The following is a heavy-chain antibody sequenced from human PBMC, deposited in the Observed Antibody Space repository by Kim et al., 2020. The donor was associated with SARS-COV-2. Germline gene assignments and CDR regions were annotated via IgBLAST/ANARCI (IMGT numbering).Heavy chain of an antibody. Sequence: ASVKVSCKTSGYTFTTHGISWVRQAPGQGLEWVAWISTYSGDKNYAQNFQGRVAMTTDRSTSTVYMELRSLRSEDTAIYYCARDWFCRRRDSDCLDCFDSGGQGTLVIVSS. CDR2: ISTYSGDK. D-gene: IGHD3-9*01. V-gene: IGHV1-18*01. J-gene: IGHJ5*01. CDR1: GYTFTTHG. CDR3: ARDWFCRRRDSDCLDCFDS.